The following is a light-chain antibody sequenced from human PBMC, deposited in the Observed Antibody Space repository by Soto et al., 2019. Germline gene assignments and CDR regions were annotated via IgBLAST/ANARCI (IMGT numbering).Light chain of an antibody. J-gene: IGKJ1*01. Sequence: EIVMTQSPATLSVSPGGRATLSCRASQTISGTLAWYQQKPGQAPRLLIHGASTRAPGFPSRFSGSGSGTDFTLTISSLQSEDFAVYYCQQYDNWPWTFGQGTKVEI. CDR2: GAS. CDR3: QQYDNWPWT. CDR1: QTISGT. V-gene: IGKV3-15*01.